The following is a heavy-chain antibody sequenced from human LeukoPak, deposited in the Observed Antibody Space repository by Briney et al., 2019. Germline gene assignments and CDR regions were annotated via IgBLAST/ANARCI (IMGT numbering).Heavy chain of an antibody. Sequence: PSETLSLTCVVSGYSISSGYHWGWIRQPPGEGLEWIGSVYRSGSTYYNPSLKSRVTISVDTSKNQISLKVRSVTAADTAVYYYARENWVFDYWGQGILVTVSS. CDR2: VYRSGST. V-gene: IGHV4-38-2*02. J-gene: IGHJ4*02. D-gene: IGHD7-27*01. CDR3: ARENWVFDY. CDR1: GYSISSGYH.